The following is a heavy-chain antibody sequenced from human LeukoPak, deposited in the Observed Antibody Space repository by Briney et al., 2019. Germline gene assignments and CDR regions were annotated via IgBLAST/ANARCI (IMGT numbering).Heavy chain of an antibody. CDR2: INHSGST. CDR3: ARDLTGYDSV. D-gene: IGHD3-9*01. CDR1: GGSFSGYY. J-gene: IGHJ4*02. Sequence: SETLSLTCAVYGGSFSGYYWSWIRQPPGKGLEWIGEINHSGSTNYNPSLKSRVTISVDTSRNQFSLKLSSVTAADTAVYYCARDLTGYDSVWGQGTLVTVSS. V-gene: IGHV4-34*01.